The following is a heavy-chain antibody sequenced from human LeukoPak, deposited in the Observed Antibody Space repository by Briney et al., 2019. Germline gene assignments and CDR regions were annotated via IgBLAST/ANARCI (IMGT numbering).Heavy chain of an antibody. CDR3: ATDREGHSGYDYDFDY. J-gene: IGHJ4*02. D-gene: IGHD5-12*01. Sequence: SETLSLTCAVYGGSFNSYYWSWIRQSPGKGLEWIGEINHSGSTNYNPSLESRVTISVDTSKNQFSLKLSSVTAADTAVYFCATDREGHSGYDYDFDYWGQGTLVTVSS. CDR2: INHSGST. V-gene: IGHV4-34*01. CDR1: GGSFNSYY.